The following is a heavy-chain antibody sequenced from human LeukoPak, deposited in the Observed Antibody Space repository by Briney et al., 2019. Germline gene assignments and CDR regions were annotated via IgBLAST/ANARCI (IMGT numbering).Heavy chain of an antibody. D-gene: IGHD5-18*01. V-gene: IGHV3-23*01. CDR3: AKDSVLVYGDTAMVQFFDY. Sequence: GGSLRLSCAASGFTFSSYAMSWVRQAPGKGLEWVSAISGSGGSTYYADSVKGRYTISRDNSKNTLYLQMNSLRAEDTAVYYCAKDSVLVYGDTAMVQFFDYWGQGTLVTVSS. CDR2: ISGSGGST. CDR1: GFTFSSYA. J-gene: IGHJ4*02.